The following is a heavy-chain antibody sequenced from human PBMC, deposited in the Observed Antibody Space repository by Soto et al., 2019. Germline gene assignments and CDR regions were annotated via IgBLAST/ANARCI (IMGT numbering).Heavy chain of an antibody. CDR3: AKDTYYYDRSGYYTYDH. D-gene: IGHD3-22*01. CDR2: VSYDGSNK. V-gene: IGHV3-30*18. J-gene: IGHJ4*02. Sequence: GGSLRLSCAASGFTFSSYGVHWVRQAPGKGLEWVASVSYDGSNKHYADSVKGRFTISRDNSRSTLDLQMNSLRAEDTAVYYCAKDTYYYDRSGYYTYDHWGQGT. CDR1: GFTFSSYG.